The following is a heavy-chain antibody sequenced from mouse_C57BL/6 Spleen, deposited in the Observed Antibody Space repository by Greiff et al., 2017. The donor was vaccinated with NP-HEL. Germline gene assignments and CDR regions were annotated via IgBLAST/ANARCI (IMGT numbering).Heavy chain of an antibody. D-gene: IGHD2-1*01. CDR2: FYPGSGSI. J-gene: IGHJ3*01. Sequence: LVESGAELVKPGASVKLSCKASGYTFTEYTIHWVKQRSGQGLEWIGWFYPGSGSIKYNEKFKDKATLTADKSSSTVYMELSRLTSEDSAVYFCARHEDVYYGNYEAWFAYWGQGTLVTVSA. CDR3: ARHEDVYYGNYEAWFAY. V-gene: IGHV1-62-2*01. CDR1: GYTFTEYT.